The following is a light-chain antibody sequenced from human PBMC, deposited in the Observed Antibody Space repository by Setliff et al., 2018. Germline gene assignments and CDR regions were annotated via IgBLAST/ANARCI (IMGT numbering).Light chain of an antibody. CDR1: SSDIGGYKY. CDR2: DVS. Sequence: QSVLAQPASVSGSPGQSITISCTGTSSDIGGYKYVSWYQQYPGQAPKLLIYDVSNRPSGVSNRFSGSKTGNTASLTISGLQAEDEADYYCSSYTSRSTFVIFGG. CDR3: SSYTSRSTFVI. J-gene: IGLJ2*01. V-gene: IGLV2-14*03.